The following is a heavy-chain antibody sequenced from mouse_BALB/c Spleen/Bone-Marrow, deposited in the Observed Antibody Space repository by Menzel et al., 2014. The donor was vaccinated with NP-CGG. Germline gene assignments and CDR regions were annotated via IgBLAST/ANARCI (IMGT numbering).Heavy chain of an antibody. CDR3: ARWDNHYAMDY. CDR1: GFTFSTYV. J-gene: IGHJ4*01. CDR2: ISTSGST. D-gene: IGHD4-1*01. Sequence: EVHLVESGGGLVKPGGSLKLSCAASGFTFSTYVMSWVRQTPEKRLEWVASISTSGSTYYPDSVRGRFTISIDNARNILYLQMTSLRSEDTATYYCARWDNHYAMDYWGQGTSVIVSS. V-gene: IGHV5-6-5*01.